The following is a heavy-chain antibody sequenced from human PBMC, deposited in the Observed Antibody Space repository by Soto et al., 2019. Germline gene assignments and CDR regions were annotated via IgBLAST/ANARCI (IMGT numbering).Heavy chain of an antibody. J-gene: IGHJ6*02. Sequence: ASVKVSCKASGYTFTGNYLHWVRQAPGQGLEWMGSINSNSGVTDYAQKFQGRVTMTRNTSISTAYMELSSLRSEDTAVYYCARGGKYSSGWYRVLYYYYYGMDVWGQGTTVTVSS. CDR3: ARGGKYSSGWYRVLYYYYYGMDV. V-gene: IGHV1-8*02. CDR1: GYTFTGNY. D-gene: IGHD6-19*01. CDR2: INSNSGVT.